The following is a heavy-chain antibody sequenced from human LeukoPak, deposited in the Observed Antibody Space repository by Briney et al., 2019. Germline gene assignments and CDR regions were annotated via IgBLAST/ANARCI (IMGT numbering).Heavy chain of an antibody. J-gene: IGHJ6*03. CDR1: GGSFSGYY. D-gene: IGHD6-13*01. Sequence: SETLSLTCAVYGGSFSGYYWSWIRQPPGKGLEWIGEINHSGSTNYNPSLKSRVTISVDTSKNQFSLKLSSVTAADTAVYYCARDLATAGTYHYYYYMDVWGKGTTVTISS. CDR3: ARDLATAGTYHYYYYMDV. V-gene: IGHV4-34*01. CDR2: INHSGST.